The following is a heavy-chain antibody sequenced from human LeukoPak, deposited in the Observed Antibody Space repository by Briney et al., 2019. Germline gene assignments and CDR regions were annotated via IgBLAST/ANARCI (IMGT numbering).Heavy chain of an antibody. CDR1: GFNFGSYD. V-gene: IGHV3-23*01. CDR2: INTDGSNT. J-gene: IGHJ3*02. CDR3: AKRVNGAFDI. Sequence: PGGSLRLSCAASGFNFGSYDMNWVRQAPGKGLEYVSTINTDGSNTWYADSVKGRFTISRDNPKSTVFLQMNNLRHEDTATYYCAKRVNGAFDIWGQGTMVSVSS.